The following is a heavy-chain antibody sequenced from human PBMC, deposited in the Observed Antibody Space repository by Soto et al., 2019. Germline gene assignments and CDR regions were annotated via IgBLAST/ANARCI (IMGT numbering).Heavy chain of an antibody. CDR2: SYDSGST. Sequence: PSETLSLTCTFSGVSSSGYYWIWIRQPPGKGLEWIGYSYDSGSTNYNPSLASRVTITVDTSKNQFSLKLRSVTAADTAVYYCARVKGYTYGYDPRYYFDYWGQGTLVTVSS. CDR1: GVSSSGYY. J-gene: IGHJ4*02. CDR3: ARVKGYTYGYDPRYYFDY. V-gene: IGHV4-59*01. D-gene: IGHD5-18*01.